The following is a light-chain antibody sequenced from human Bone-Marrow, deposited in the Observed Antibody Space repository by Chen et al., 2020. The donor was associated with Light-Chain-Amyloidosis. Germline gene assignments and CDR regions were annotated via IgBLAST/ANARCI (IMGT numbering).Light chain of an antibody. CDR3: QQYYSATFT. CDR2: WAS. Sequence: DLVMTQSPDSLAVSLGERATINCKSSQSVLYSSNNKNYLAWYQQKPGQPPKLLISWASTRESGVPDRFTGRGSGTDLTLTISSLQAEDVAVYYCQQYYSATFTFGPGTKVNIK. J-gene: IGKJ3*01. CDR1: QSVLYSSNNKNY. V-gene: IGKV4-1*01.